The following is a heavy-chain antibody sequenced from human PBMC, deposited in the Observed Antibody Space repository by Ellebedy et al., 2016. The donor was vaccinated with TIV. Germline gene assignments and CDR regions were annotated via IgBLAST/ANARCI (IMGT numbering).Heavy chain of an antibody. CDR2: ISAYNGNT. CDR3: ARDVDTAMVYGWFDP. D-gene: IGHD5-18*01. Sequence: ASVKVSXXASGYTFTSYGISWARQAPGQGLEWMGWISAYNGNTNYAQKLQGRVTMTTDTSTSTAYMELRSLRSDDTAVYYCARDVDTAMVYGWFDPWGQGTLVTVSS. J-gene: IGHJ5*02. CDR1: GYTFTSYG. V-gene: IGHV1-18*01.